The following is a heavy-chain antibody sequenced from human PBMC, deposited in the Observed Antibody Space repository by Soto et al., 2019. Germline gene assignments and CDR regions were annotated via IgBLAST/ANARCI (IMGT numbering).Heavy chain of an antibody. CDR3: ASLAVADVAFDS. CDR1: GGTFSSYT. V-gene: IGHV1-69*02. J-gene: IGHJ3*02. D-gene: IGHD6-19*01. CDR2: IIPILGIA. Sequence: QVQLVQSGAEVKKPGSSVKVSCKASGGTFSSYTISWVRQAPGQGLEWMGRIIPILGIAKYEQKFQGRVTITADKSTSTAYMELSSLRSEDTAVYYCASLAVADVAFDSWGLGTMVTVSS.